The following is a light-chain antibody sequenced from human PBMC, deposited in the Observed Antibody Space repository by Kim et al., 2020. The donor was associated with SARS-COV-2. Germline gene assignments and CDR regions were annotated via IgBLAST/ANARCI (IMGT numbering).Light chain of an antibody. J-gene: IGLJ1*01. CDR2: EVS. V-gene: IGLV2-18*02. Sequence: QSVTISCTGTSSDVGTYNRVSWYQQPPGTAPKLMIYEVSNRPSGVPDRFSGSKSGNTASLTISGLQAEDEADYYCSSYTSTSTNYVFGTGTKVTVL. CDR3: SSYTSTSTNYV. CDR1: SSDVGTYNR.